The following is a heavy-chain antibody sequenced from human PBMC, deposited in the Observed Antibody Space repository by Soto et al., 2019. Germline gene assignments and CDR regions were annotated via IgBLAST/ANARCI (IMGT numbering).Heavy chain of an antibody. CDR3: ARHYYGDHIYYGIDV. V-gene: IGHV4-39*01. Sequence: SETLSLTCTVSGGSITSSSYYWGWIRQPPGKGLEWIGNIFFTGSTYYNPSLWSPVTISVDTSKNQFSLKVSSVTAADTAVYYCARHYYGDHIYYGIDVWGQGTTVTVSS. J-gene: IGHJ6*02. CDR2: IFFTGST. D-gene: IGHD4-17*01. CDR1: GGSITSSSYY.